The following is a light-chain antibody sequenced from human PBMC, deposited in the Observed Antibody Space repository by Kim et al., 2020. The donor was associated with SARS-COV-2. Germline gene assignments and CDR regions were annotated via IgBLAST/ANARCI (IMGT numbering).Light chain of an antibody. CDR2: KAS. V-gene: IGKV1-5*03. J-gene: IGKJ1*01. Sequence: GSRGDRVTIPCRARQSIRSWLARDQQKPGKAPKLLIYKASNLESGVPSRFSGSGSGTEFTLTISSLQPDDSATYYCQQYNSDLATFGQGTKVDIK. CDR1: QSIRSW. CDR3: QQYNSDLAT.